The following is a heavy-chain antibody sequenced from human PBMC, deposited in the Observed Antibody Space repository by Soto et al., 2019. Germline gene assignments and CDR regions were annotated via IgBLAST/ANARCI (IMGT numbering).Heavy chain of an antibody. CDR1: AGSFSHYY. V-gene: IGHV4-34*01. J-gene: IGHJ3*02. D-gene: IGHD6-19*01. Sequence: SETLSLTCAVYAGSFSHYYWNWIRQSPGKGLEWIGKIKHSGSSNYNPSLRSRVSISVDMSKNQFSLRLTSVTAADTAVYYCARGGSSDWQVALDIWGKGTMFTVSS. CDR3: ARGGSSDWQVALDI. CDR2: IKHSGSS.